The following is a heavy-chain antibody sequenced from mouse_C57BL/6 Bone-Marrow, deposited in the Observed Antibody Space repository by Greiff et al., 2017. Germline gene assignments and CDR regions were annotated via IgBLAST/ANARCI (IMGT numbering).Heavy chain of an antibody. V-gene: IGHV1-85*01. CDR2: IYPRDGSP. D-gene: IGHD1-1*01. J-gene: IGHJ1*03. CDR3: ARLEFDGSSGDWYFDV. Sequence: VKLMESGPELVKPGASVKLSCKASGYTFTSYDINWVKQRPGQGLEWIGWIYPRDGSPKCNEKFKGKATLTVDTSSSTAYMELHSLTSEYSAVYFCARLEFDGSSGDWYFDVWGTGTTVTVSS. CDR1: GYTFTSYD.